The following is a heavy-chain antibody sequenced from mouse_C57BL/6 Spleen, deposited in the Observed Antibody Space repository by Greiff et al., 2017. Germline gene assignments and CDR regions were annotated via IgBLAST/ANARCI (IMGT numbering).Heavy chain of an antibody. CDR1: GYAFSSSW. CDR3: AGGYSDAMDY. CDR2: IYPGDGDT. V-gene: IGHV1-82*01. D-gene: IGHD2-3*01. J-gene: IGHJ4*01. Sequence: QVQLQQSGPELVKPGASVKISCKASGYAFSSSWMNWVKQRPGKGLEWIGRIYPGDGDTNYNGKFKGKATLTADKSSSTAYMQLSSLTSEDSAVXFCAGGYSDAMDYWGQGTSVTVSS.